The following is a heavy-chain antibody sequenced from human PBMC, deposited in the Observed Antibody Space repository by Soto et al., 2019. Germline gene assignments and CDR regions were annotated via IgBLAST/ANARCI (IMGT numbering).Heavy chain of an antibody. CDR1: GGSISSSSYY. Sequence: SETLSLTCTVSGGSISSSSYYWGWIRQPPGKGLEWIGSIYYSGITYYNPSLKSRVTISVDTSKNQFSLKLSSVTAADTAVYYCAGPSVPAAYYYYYGMDVWGQGTTVTVSS. CDR2: IYYSGIT. D-gene: IGHD2-2*01. J-gene: IGHJ6*02. CDR3: AGPSVPAAYYYYYGMDV. V-gene: IGHV4-39*01.